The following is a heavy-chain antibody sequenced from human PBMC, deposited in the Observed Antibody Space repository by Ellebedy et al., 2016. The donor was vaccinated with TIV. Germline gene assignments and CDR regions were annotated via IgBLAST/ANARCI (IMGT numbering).Heavy chain of an antibody. CDR2: IYYSGST. Sequence: SETLSLTCTVSGGSISSSSYYWGWIRQPPGKGLEWIGSIYYSGSTYYNPSLKSRVTISVDTSKNQFSLKLSSVTAADTAVYYCARYELSYGDYEGFDPWGQGTLVTVSS. J-gene: IGHJ5*02. D-gene: IGHD4-17*01. CDR1: GGSISSSSYY. CDR3: ARYELSYGDYEGFDP. V-gene: IGHV4-39*01.